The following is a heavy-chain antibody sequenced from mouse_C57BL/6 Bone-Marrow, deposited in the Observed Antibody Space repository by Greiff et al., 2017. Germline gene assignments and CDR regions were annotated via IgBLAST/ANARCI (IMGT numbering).Heavy chain of an antibody. V-gene: IGHV5-9*01. D-gene: IGHD1-1*01. Sequence: EVTLVESGGGLVKPGGSLKLSCAASGFTFSSYTMSLVRQTPAKRLQWVAAISGGGGNTYYPDSGKGRFTISRDNDKNSLYQQMSSLRSEYTALYYCSRQVTTVLATKYFDVWGTGTTVTVSS. CDR2: ISGGGGNT. J-gene: IGHJ1*03. CDR3: SRQVTTVLATKYFDV. CDR1: GFTFSSYT.